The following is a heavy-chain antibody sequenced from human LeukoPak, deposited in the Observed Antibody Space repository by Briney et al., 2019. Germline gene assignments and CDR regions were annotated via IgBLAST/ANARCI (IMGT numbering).Heavy chain of an antibody. D-gene: IGHD3-9*01. CDR1: GFTFTSHA. CDR3: AKDFEFDILSSSVGADAFDI. J-gene: IGHJ3*02. Sequence: GGSLRLSCEVSGFTFTSHAMTWVRQAPGKGLEWASTVSGSGGGTYYADSVKGRFTVSRDNSKNTLYLQMNSLRAEDTAVYYCAKDFEFDILSSSVGADAFDIWGQGTVVTVSS. V-gene: IGHV3-23*01. CDR2: VSGSGGGT.